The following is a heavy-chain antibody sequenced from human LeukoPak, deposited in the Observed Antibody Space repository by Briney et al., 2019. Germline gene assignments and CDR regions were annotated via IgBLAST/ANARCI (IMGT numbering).Heavy chain of an antibody. CDR1: GFTFSSYG. V-gene: IGHV3-30*02. J-gene: IGHJ4*02. CDR3: AKDDLGDIVVVPAANFEDY. CDR2: IRYDGSNK. Sequence: QSGGSLRLSFAASGFTFSSYGMHWVRQAPGKGLEWVAFIRYDGSNKYYADSVKGRFTISRDNSKNTLYLQMNSLRAEDTAVYYCAKDDLGDIVVVPAANFEDYWGQGTLVTVSS. D-gene: IGHD2-2*01.